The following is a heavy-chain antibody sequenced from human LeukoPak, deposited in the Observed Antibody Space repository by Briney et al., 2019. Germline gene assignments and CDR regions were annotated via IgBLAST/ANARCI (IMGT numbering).Heavy chain of an antibody. CDR3: ARDDGYSNFDY. CDR1: GFTFSSYS. Sequence: GGSLRLSCAASGFTFSSYSMNWVRQAPGKGLEWVSSISSSSSYIYYADSVKGRFTISRDNAKNTLYLQMNSLRAEDTAVYYCARDDGYSNFDYWGQGTLVTVSS. J-gene: IGHJ4*02. D-gene: IGHD5-24*01. CDR2: ISSSSSYI. V-gene: IGHV3-21*01.